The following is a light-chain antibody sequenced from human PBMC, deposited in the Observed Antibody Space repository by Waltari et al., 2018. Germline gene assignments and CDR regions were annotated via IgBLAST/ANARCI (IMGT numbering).Light chain of an antibody. CDR3: QQRQNWYT. V-gene: IGKV3-11*01. Sequence: EIVLIQSPATLTLSPGARATLSCRTSASVAKSLAWYQQKSGQAPRLLIYDASHRATGIPARFSGSGSGTDFTLTISSLEPEDFAVYYCQQRQNWYTFGQGTKLQIK. CDR1: ASVAKS. CDR2: DAS. J-gene: IGKJ2*01.